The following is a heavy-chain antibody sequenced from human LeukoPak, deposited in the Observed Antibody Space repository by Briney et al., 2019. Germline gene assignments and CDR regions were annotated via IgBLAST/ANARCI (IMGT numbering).Heavy chain of an antibody. Sequence: SETLSLTCTVSGGSTSSDYWSWIRQPAGRGLEWIGRIYTSGSTNYNPSLKSRVTMSVDTSKNQFSLKLSSVTAADTAVYYCARAYSSGWYEYFQHWGQGTLVTASS. D-gene: IGHD6-19*01. J-gene: IGHJ1*01. CDR3: ARAYSSGWYEYFQH. CDR1: GGSTSSDY. V-gene: IGHV4-4*07. CDR2: IYTSGST.